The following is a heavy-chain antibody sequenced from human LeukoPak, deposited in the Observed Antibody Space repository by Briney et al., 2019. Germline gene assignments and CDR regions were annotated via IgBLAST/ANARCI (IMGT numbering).Heavy chain of an antibody. D-gene: IGHD3-10*01. CDR1: GGSISSYY. V-gene: IGHV4-34*01. Sequence: PSEALSLTCTVSGGSISSYYWSWIRQPAGKGLEWIGEINHSGSTNYNPSLKSRVTISVDTSKNQFSLKLSSVTAADTAVYYCARSGLWFGEFHAEIDYWGQGTLVTVSS. CDR3: ARSGLWFGEFHAEIDY. CDR2: INHSGST. J-gene: IGHJ4*02.